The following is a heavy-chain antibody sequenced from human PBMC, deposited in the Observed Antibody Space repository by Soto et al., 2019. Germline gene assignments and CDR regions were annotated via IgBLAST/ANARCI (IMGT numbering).Heavy chain of an antibody. V-gene: IGHV3-11*05. J-gene: IGHJ4*02. CDR2: ISSSGSYT. D-gene: IGHD5-12*01. CDR1: GFTFSDYY. CDR3: ARDHHRYSGYDYVDY. Sequence: QVQLVESGGGLVKPGGSLRLSCVASGFTFSDYYMSWIRQAPGKGLEWVSYISSSGSYTNYADSVKGRFTISRDNAKNSLYLQMNSLRAEDTAVYYCARDHHRYSGYDYVDYWGQGTLVTVS.